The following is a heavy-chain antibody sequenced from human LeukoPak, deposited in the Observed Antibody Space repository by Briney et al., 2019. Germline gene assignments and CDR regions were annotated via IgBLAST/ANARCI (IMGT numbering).Heavy chain of an antibody. J-gene: IGHJ4*02. CDR1: GGSISSYY. D-gene: IGHD5-24*01. Sequence: SETLSLTCTVSGGSISSYYWSWIRQPPGKGLEWIGYIYYSGSTNYNPSLKSRVIMSIDTSKKQFSLNLRSVTAADTAIYYCVRGRSTLVMAVGGLDSWGQGTPVTVSS. CDR2: IYYSGST. CDR3: VRGRSTLVMAVGGLDS. V-gene: IGHV4-59*08.